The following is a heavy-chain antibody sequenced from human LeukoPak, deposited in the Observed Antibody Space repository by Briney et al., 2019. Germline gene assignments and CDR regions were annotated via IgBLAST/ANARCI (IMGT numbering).Heavy chain of an antibody. CDR3: AREEYGFDP. J-gene: IGHJ5*02. D-gene: IGHD2-2*01. Sequence: GASVKVSCKASGYTFTGYYMHWVRQAPGQGLEWMGWINPKSGGTNYAQKFQGRVNMTRDTSIHTAYMELSRLRSDDTAVYYCAREEYGFDPWGQGTLVTVSS. V-gene: IGHV1-2*02. CDR2: INPKSGGT. CDR1: GYTFTGYY.